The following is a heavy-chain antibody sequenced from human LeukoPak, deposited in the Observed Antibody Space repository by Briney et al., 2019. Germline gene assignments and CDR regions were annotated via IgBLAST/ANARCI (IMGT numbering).Heavy chain of an antibody. D-gene: IGHD2-2*01. J-gene: IGHJ6*04. CDR1: GFTFTSSA. Sequence: SVKVSCKASGFTFTSSAVQWVRQARGQRLEWIGWIVVGSGNTNYAQKFQERVTITRDMSTSTAYMELSGLRSEDTAVYYCAAGDIVVVPAAPATDYYYYYGMDVWGKGTTVTVSS. V-gene: IGHV1-58*01. CDR3: AAGDIVVVPAAPATDYYYYYGMDV. CDR2: IVVGSGNT.